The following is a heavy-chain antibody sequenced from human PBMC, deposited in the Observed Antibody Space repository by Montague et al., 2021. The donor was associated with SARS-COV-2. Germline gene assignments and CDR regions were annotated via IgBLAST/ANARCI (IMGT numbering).Heavy chain of an antibody. V-gene: IGHV4-61*02. CDR1: GDSITSKTHY. Sequence: TLSLTCTVSGDSITSKTHYWDWVRQPAGKGLEWIGRLLTSGATNFXPSLKSRLTISRDTSKNEFYLKLSSVTAADTAVYYCARDSPHFEFWRGHYGDKYYMDIWGKGTTVTVSS. CDR2: LLTSGAT. J-gene: IGHJ6*03. D-gene: IGHD3-3*01. CDR3: ARDSPHFEFWRGHYGDKYYMDI.